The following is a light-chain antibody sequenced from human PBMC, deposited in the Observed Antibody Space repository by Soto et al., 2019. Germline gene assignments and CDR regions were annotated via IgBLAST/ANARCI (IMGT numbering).Light chain of an antibody. Sequence: DIQLTQSPIFLSASVGDRVTISCRASQAIINSLAWYQQTPGKAPNLLIFGASTLQSGVPSRFSGSGSGTEFTLTISSLQPEDFATYYCQQLNSHPRTFGQGTKLEIK. CDR2: GAS. V-gene: IGKV1-9*01. J-gene: IGKJ2*01. CDR1: QAIINS. CDR3: QQLNSHPRT.